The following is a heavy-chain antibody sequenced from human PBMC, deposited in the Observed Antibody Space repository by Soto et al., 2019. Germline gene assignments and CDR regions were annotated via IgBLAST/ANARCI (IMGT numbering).Heavy chain of an antibody. CDR2: IYYSGST. V-gene: IGHV4-59*01. CDR3: ARSDGRS. Sequence: QVQLQESGPGLVKPSETLSLTCTVSGGSISSYYWSWIRQPPGKGLEWIGYIYYSGSTNYNPSLKSRVTISVDTSKNQFSLKRSSVTAADTAVYYCARSDGRSWGQGTLVTVSS. J-gene: IGHJ5*02. CDR1: GGSISSYY.